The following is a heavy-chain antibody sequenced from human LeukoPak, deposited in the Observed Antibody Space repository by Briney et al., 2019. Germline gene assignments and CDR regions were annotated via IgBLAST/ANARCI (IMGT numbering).Heavy chain of an antibody. V-gene: IGHV3-43*02. CDR2: ISGDGVTT. J-gene: IGHJ4*02. D-gene: IGHD2-8*01. CDR3: AKGVNGISYTFDY. Sequence: GGSLRLSCEASGFKFDDYSMHWVRQLPGKGLEWVSLISGDGVTTYYADSVTGRATISRDNGKNSLSLQLNSLKTEDTAFYYCAKGVNGISYTFDYWGRGALVTVSS. CDR1: GFKFDDYS.